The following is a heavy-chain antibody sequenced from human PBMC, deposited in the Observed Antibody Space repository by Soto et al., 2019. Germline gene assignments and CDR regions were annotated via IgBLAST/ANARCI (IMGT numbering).Heavy chain of an antibody. D-gene: IGHD3-3*01. Sequence: EVQLLESGGGLVQPGGSPRLSCAASGFTFSSYAMSWVRQAPGKGLEWVSAISASGGSTYYADSVKGRFTISRDHSKNTLYLQMNSLRADDTAVYYCAKLDNYDFWSDSSHNWFDPWGQGTLVTVSS. CDR3: AKLDNYDFWSDSSHNWFDP. CDR1: GFTFSSYA. CDR2: ISASGGST. V-gene: IGHV3-23*01. J-gene: IGHJ5*02.